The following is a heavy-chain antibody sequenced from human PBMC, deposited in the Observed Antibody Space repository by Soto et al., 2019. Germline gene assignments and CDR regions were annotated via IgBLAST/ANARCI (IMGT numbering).Heavy chain of an antibody. J-gene: IGHJ4*02. V-gene: IGHV3-21*01. CDR2: ISSSSSYI. CDR1: GFTFSSYS. Sequence: EVQLVESGGGLVKPGGSLRLSCAASGFTFSSYSMNWVRQAPGKGLEWVSSISSSSSYIYYADSVKGRFTISRDNATNSLYLQMNSLRAEDKAVYYCERANARGDYSIDYWGQGTLVTVSS. D-gene: IGHD4-17*01. CDR3: ERANARGDYSIDY.